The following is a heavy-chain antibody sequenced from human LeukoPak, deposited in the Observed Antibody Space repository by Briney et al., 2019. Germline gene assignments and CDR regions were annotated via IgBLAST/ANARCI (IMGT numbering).Heavy chain of an antibody. D-gene: IGHD2-15*01. Sequence: ASVKVSCKASGYTFTGYYMHWVRQAPGQGLEWMGWINPNSGGTNYAQKFQGRVTMTRDTSISTAYMELSRLRSDDTAVFYCARVVVAATRRVGYYYMDVWGKGTTVTISS. J-gene: IGHJ6*03. CDR2: INPNSGGT. CDR3: ARVVVAATRRVGYYYMDV. CDR1: GYTFTGYY. V-gene: IGHV1-2*02.